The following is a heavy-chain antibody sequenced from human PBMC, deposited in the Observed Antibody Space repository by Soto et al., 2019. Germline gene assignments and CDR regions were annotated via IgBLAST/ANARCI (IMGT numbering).Heavy chain of an antibody. CDR2: IFSNDEK. V-gene: IGHV2-26*01. D-gene: IGHD4-17*01. CDR1: GFSLSNARMG. Sequence: QVTLKESGPVLVKPTETLTLTCTVSGFSLSNARMGVSWIRQPPGKALEWLAHIFSNDEKSYSTSLKSRLTIAKDTSKSQVVLTMTNTAPVDTATYYCARIPYGHYYYYCGMDVWGQGTTVTVSS. CDR3: ARIPYGHYYYYCGMDV. J-gene: IGHJ6*02.